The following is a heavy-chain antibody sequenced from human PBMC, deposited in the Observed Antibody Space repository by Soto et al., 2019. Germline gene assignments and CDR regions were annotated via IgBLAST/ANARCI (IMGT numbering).Heavy chain of an antibody. CDR1: GGSISSSSYY. CDR3: ARRMRSGYCSGGNCNNGFGT. CDR2: IYYSGSS. J-gene: IGHJ5*02. Sequence: PSETLSLTCTVSGGSISSSSYYWAWIRQPPGKGLEWIGSIYYSGSSYYNPSLKSRLTISVDTSKNQVSLKLSSVTAADTAVYYCARRMRSGYCSGGNCNNGFGTWGQGTLVTVSS. D-gene: IGHD2-15*01. V-gene: IGHV4-39*01.